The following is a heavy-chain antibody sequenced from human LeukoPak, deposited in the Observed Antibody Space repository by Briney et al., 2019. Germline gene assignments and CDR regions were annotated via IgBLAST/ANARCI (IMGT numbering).Heavy chain of an antibody. J-gene: IGHJ6*02. Sequence: GGSLRPSCAASGFTFSDYYMTWIRRAPGKGLEWVSHITTSGSPLSYAESLKGRFTISRDDAKNSLYLQMNSLRAEDTAVYYCARDLRNYGMDVWGQGTTVTVSS. V-gene: IGHV3-11*01. CDR3: ARDLRNYGMDV. CDR2: ITTSGSPL. CDR1: GFTFSDYY. D-gene: IGHD2/OR15-2a*01.